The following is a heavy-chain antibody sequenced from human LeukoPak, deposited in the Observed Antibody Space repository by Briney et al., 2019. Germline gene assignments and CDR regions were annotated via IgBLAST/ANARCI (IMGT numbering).Heavy chain of an antibody. J-gene: IGHJ4*02. V-gene: IGHV3-21*04. CDR1: GFTFSNYN. Sequence: GGSLRLSCAASGFTFSNYNMNWVRQAPGKGLEWVSSISSSTRNINYVDSVKGRFTISRDNAKNSLYLQMNSLRAEDTAVYHCAKYCSGGNCYSGLYWGQGTLVTVSS. D-gene: IGHD2-15*01. CDR3: AKYCSGGNCYSGLY. CDR2: ISSSTRNI.